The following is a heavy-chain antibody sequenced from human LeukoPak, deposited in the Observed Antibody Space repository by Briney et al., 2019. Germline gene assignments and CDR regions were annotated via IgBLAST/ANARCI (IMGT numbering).Heavy chain of an antibody. V-gene: IGHV4-59*01. D-gene: IGHD3-10*01. CDR2: IYYTGTT. CDR1: RGSISTYY. J-gene: IGHJ3*02. CDR3: AREGHYYASGSGAFDI. Sequence: SETLSLTCTISRGSISTYYWNWIRQPPGKGLEWIGYIYYTGTTDYNPSLKSRVTMSVDTSKNQFSLKLSFVTTADTAVYYCAREGHYYASGSGAFDIWGQGTMITVSS.